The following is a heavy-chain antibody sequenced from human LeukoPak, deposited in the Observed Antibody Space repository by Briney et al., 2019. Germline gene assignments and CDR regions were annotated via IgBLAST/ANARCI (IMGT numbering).Heavy chain of an antibody. V-gene: IGHV4-34*01. D-gene: IGHD2-15*01. CDR2: IKHSGST. CDR1: GGSFSGYY. J-gene: IGHJ4*02. CDR3: ARRYCSGGSCYAEFDY. Sequence: SETLSLTCAVYGGSFSGYYWSWIRQPPGKGLEWIGEIKHSGSTNYNPSLKSRVTISVDTSKNQFSLKLSSVTAADTAVYYCARRYCSGGSCYAEFDYWGQGTLVTVSS.